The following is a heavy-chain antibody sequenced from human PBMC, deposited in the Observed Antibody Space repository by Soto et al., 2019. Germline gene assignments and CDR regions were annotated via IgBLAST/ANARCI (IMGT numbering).Heavy chain of an antibody. V-gene: IGHV4-30-4*01. Sequence: QVQLQESGPGLVKPSQTLSLTCTVSGGSISSGDYYWSWIRQPPGKGLEWIGYIYYSGSTYYNPYPKSRVTRSVDTSKNQFSLKLSSVTAADTAVYYCARVSGIRGGGMDVWGQGTTVTVAS. D-gene: IGHD1-20*01. CDR1: GGSISSGDYY. CDR2: IYYSGST. CDR3: ARVSGIRGGGMDV. J-gene: IGHJ6*02.